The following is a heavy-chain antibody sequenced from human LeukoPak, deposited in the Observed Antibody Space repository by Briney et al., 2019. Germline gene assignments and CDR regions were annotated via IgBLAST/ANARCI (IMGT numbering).Heavy chain of an antibody. CDR2: IYYSGST. V-gene: IGHV4-59*01. D-gene: IGHD4-23*01. CDR3: ARDAGGYSYRGF. J-gene: IGHJ6*02. Sequence: SETLSLTCTVSGGSFSFYYWSWIRQPPGKGLEWIGYIYYSGSTNYNPSLKSRVTISVDTSKNQFSLKVSSVTAADTAVYYCARDAGGYSYRGFWGQGPRATVP. CDR1: GGSFSFYY.